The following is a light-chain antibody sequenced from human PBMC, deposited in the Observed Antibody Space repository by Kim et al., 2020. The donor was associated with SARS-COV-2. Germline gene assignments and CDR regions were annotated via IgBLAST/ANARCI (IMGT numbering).Light chain of an antibody. CDR2: QDF. J-gene: IGLJ2*01. CDR1: KLGEKY. V-gene: IGLV3-1*01. CDR3: QAWDSGTVV. Sequence: SYELTQPPSVSVSPGQTVTLTCSGDKLGEKYSCWHQQRSGQSPILLIYQDFKRPSGIPERFSGSNFGNTATLTISGTQTVDEADYYCQAWDSGTVVFGGGTKLTVL.